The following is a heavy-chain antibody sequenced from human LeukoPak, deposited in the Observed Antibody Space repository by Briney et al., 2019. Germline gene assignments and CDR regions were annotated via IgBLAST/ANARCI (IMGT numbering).Heavy chain of an antibody. CDR3: AVRLGRHSYGYFDH. D-gene: IGHD5-18*01. V-gene: IGHV3-48*01. CDR2: ISSSSSNI. Sequence: GGSLRPSCAASGFLFSGYTMNWVRQAPGKGLEWISYISSSSSNIYYADSVKGRFTISRDNAKNSLYLQMNSLRAEDTAVYYCAVRLGRHSYGYFDHWGQGTPVTVSS. CDR1: GFLFSGYT. J-gene: IGHJ4*02.